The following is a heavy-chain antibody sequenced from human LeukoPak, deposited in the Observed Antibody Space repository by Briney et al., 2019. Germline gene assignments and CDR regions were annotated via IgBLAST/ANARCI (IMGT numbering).Heavy chain of an antibody. CDR1: GYSINNYW. J-gene: IGHJ5*02. Sequence: GGSLKISCKGSGYSINNYWMGWVRQMPGKGLEWMGIIYPADSDIRYSPSFQGQVTISADKSISTAYLQWSSLKASDTAMYYCARQEYCSGGSCYTWFDPWGQGTLVTVSS. D-gene: IGHD2-15*01. V-gene: IGHV5-51*01. CDR2: IYPADSDI. CDR3: ARQEYCSGGSCYTWFDP.